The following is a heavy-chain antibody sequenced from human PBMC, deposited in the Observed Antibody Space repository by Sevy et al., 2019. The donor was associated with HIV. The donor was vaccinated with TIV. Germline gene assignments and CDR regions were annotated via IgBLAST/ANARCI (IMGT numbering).Heavy chain of an antibody. CDR3: ARVGYCSSTSCYLYYYGMDV. D-gene: IGHD2-2*01. CDR1: GYSISSGYY. V-gene: IGHV4-38-2*01. CDR2: IYHSGST. Sequence: SETLSLTCAVSGYSISSGYYWGWIRQPPGKGLEWIWSIYHSGSTYYNPSLKSRVTISVDTSKNQFSLKLSSVTAADTAVYYCARVGYCSSTSCYLYYYGMDVWGQGTTVTVSS. J-gene: IGHJ6*02.